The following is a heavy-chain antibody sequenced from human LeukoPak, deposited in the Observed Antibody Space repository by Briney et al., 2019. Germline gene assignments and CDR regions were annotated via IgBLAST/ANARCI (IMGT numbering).Heavy chain of an antibody. CDR2: INPNSGGT. Sequence: GASVKVSCKASGYTFTAYYIQWVRQAPGHGLEWMGWINPNSGGTNYVQKFQGRVTMTSDTSISTAYMELSSLRSDDTAVYYCARDLGAHNYGDGPLDYWGQGTLVTVSS. CDR1: GYTFTAYY. V-gene: IGHV1-2*02. D-gene: IGHD4-17*01. J-gene: IGHJ4*02. CDR3: ARDLGAHNYGDGPLDY.